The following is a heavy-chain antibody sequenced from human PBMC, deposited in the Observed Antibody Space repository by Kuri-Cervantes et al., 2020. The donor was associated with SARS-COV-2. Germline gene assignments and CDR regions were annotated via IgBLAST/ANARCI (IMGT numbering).Heavy chain of an antibody. CDR2: IIPIFGTA. V-gene: IGHV1-69*13. D-gene: IGHD6-19*01. CDR3: ASQEGSGWYPASFQH. J-gene: IGHJ1*01. Sequence: SVKVSCKASGGTFSSYAISWVRQAPGQGLEWMGRIIPIFGTANCAQKFQGRVTITADESTSTAYMELSSLRSEDTAVYYCASQEGSGWYPASFQHWGQGTLVTVSS. CDR1: GGTFSSYA.